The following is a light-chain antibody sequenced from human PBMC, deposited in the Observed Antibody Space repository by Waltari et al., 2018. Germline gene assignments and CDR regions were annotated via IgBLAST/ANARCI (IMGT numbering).Light chain of an antibody. CDR3: QQYDNLQLT. J-gene: IGKJ4*01. CDR2: DAS. Sequence: DIQMTQSPSSLSASVGDRVTITCQASQDISNSLNWYQQKPGKAPKPLIYDASNLETGVPSRFSGSGSGTDFTFTISSLQPEDIATYYCQQYDNLQLTFGGGTKVEIK. V-gene: IGKV1-33*01. CDR1: QDISNS.